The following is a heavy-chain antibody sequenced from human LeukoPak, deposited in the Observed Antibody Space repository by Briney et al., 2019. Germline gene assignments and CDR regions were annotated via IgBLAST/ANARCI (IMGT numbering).Heavy chain of an antibody. J-gene: IGHJ3*02. Sequence: GESPKISCKGSGYDFPRHWIGGVRQMAGRDLEWMGTIYPGDANIDIGYSPSFQGQVTISADKSISTAYLQWSSLRASDTAMYYCARQRSRDGYNYDGFDIWGQGTMVTVSS. CDR1: GYDFPRHW. CDR2: IYPGDANIDI. D-gene: IGHD5-24*01. CDR3: ARQRSRDGYNYDGFDI. V-gene: IGHV5-51*01.